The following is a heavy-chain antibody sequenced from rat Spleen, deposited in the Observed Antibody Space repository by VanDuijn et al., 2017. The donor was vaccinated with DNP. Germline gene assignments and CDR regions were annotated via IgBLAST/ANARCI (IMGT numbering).Heavy chain of an antibody. CDR1: GFTFSAYY. Sequence: EVQLVESGGGLVQPGRSLKLSCAASGFTFSAYYMAWVRQAPAKGLEWVAYIGSPAYAPYYTDSVKGRFTISRDNAKRTLYLQMNSLRSEDMATYYCVRWNSGHFDYWGKGVMVTVSS. CDR2: IGSPAYAP. CDR3: VRWNSGHFDY. J-gene: IGHJ2*01. V-gene: IGHV5-22*01. D-gene: IGHD4-3*01.